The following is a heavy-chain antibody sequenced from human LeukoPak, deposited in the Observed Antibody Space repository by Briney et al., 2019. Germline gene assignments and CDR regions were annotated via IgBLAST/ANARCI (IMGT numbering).Heavy chain of an antibody. D-gene: IGHD6-13*01. CDR2: MNPNSGST. V-gene: IGHV1-8*02. J-gene: IGHJ6*03. CDR1: GYTYTGYY. Sequence: GASVKVCCEASGYTYTGYYMHWVRQAPGQGLEWMGWMNPNSGSTGYAQKFQGRVTMTRNTSISTTYMELSSLRSEDTAVYYCARGPEYSSSWFGRFNYYYYMDVWGKGTTVTVSS. CDR3: ARGPEYSSSWFGRFNYYYYMDV.